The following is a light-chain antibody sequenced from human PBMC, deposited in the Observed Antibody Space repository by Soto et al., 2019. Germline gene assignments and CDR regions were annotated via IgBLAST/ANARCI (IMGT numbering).Light chain of an antibody. CDR3: QVWDSTSDHVV. J-gene: IGLJ3*02. CDR1: NIESKD. CDR2: YDS. Sequence: SYELTQPPSVSVAPGETARVTCGGNNIESKDVNWYQQKAGQAPVLVIYYDSDRPSGIPERFSGSNSGNTATLTISRVEAGDEAAYYCQVWDSTSDHVVFGGGTQLTVL. V-gene: IGLV3-21*04.